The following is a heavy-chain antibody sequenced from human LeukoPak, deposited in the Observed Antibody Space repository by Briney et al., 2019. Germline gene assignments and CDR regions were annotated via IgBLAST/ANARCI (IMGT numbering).Heavy chain of an antibody. CDR3: ARDSLNGKTTNY. D-gene: IGHD1-1*01. J-gene: IGHJ4*02. CDR1: GFTFSTYT. Sequence: GGSLRLSCAASGFTFSTYTMNWVRQAPEKGLEWVSYISSGSISINYADSVKGRFTISRDNAKNSLYLQMNSLRAEDTAVYYCARDSLNGKTTNYWGQGVLVTVSS. V-gene: IGHV3-21*01. CDR2: ISSGSISI.